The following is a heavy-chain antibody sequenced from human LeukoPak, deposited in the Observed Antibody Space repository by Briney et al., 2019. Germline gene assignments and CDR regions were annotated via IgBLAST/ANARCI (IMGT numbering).Heavy chain of an antibody. CDR3: ARDSSGWYGPFDY. V-gene: IGHV4-34*01. CDR2: INHSGST. Sequence: SETLSLTCAVYGGSFSGYYWSWIRQPPGKGLEWIGEINHSGSTNYNPSLKSRVTISVDTSKDQFSLKLSFVTAADTAVYYCARDSSGWYGPFDYWGQGTLVTVSS. CDR1: GGSFSGYY. D-gene: IGHD6-19*01. J-gene: IGHJ4*02.